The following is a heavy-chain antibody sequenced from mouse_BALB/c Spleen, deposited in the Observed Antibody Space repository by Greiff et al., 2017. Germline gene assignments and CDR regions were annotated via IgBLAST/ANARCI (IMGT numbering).Heavy chain of an antibody. CDR1: GFSLTSYG. V-gene: IGHV2-2*02. CDR3: ARAPITTAPMDY. J-gene: IGHJ4*01. Sequence: QVQLQQSGPGLVQPSQSLSITCTVSGFSLTSYGVHWVRQSPGKGLEWLGVIWSGGSTDYNAAFISRLSISKDNSKSQVFFKMNSLQANDTAIYYCARAPITTAPMDYWGQGTSVTVSS. D-gene: IGHD1-1*01. CDR2: IWSGGST.